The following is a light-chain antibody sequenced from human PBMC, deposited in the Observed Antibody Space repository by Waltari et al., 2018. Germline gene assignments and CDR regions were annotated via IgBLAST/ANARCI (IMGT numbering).Light chain of an antibody. J-gene: IGKJ2*01. CDR2: WAS. Sequence: DFVMTQSPDSMAVSLGERATINCKSIQCRLFSSNNTHYLAWYQLTPGQPPKLLLYWASSRQSGVPDRFSGSGSATDFTLTISSLQAEDVAVYFCLQYYSRPYTFGQGTKLELK. CDR3: LQYYSRPYT. V-gene: IGKV4-1*01. CDR1: QCRLFSSNNTHY.